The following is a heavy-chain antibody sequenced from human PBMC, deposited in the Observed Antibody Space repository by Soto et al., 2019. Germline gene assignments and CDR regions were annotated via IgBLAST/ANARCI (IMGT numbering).Heavy chain of an antibody. CDR2: IKWDASEK. CDR3: ARDLGYGSGTSVIYSLDF. D-gene: IGHD3-10*01. CDR1: GFTFGSYW. Sequence: EVQLEESGGGLVQPGGSLRLSCAASGFTFGSYWMSWVRQDPGKGLEWLATIKWDASEKKYVDSVKGRFTMSRDNSKNSLYVEIHRLRAQDPAVYYCARDLGYGSGTSVIYSLDFWGHGTLVTVSS. V-gene: IGHV3-7*01. J-gene: IGHJ4*01.